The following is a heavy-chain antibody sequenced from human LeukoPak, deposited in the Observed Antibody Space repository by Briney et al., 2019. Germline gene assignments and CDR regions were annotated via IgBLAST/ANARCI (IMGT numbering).Heavy chain of an antibody. J-gene: IGHJ4*02. V-gene: IGHV1-2*02. D-gene: IGHD5-12*01. CDR2: INPNSGGT. CDR3: ASHNIVATIWAFDY. CDR1: GYTFTGYY. Sequence: ASVKVSCKASGYTFTGYYMHWVRQAPGQGLEWMGWINPNSGGTNYAQKFQGRVTMTRDTSISTAYMELSRLRSDDTAVYYCASHNIVATIWAFDYWGQGTLVTVSS.